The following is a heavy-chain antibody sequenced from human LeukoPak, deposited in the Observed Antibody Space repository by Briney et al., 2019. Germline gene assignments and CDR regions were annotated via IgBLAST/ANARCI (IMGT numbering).Heavy chain of an antibody. D-gene: IGHD1-26*01. Sequence: GGSLRLSCAASGFTFNTYAMSWVRQAPGKGLEWVSGISGNGGSAYYADSVKGRFTISRDNSKNTLYLQMNSLRAEDTAIYYCAKKYSTGLDPWGQGTLVTVSS. CDR3: AKKYSTGLDP. V-gene: IGHV3-23*01. CDR2: ISGNGGSA. CDR1: GFTFNTYA. J-gene: IGHJ5*02.